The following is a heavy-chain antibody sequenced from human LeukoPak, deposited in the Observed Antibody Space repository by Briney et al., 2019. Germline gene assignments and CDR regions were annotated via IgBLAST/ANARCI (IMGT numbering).Heavy chain of an antibody. CDR2: IKSKTDGGTT. V-gene: IGHV3-15*01. D-gene: IGHD3-16*02. CDR1: GFTFSNAW. J-gene: IGHJ4*02. Sequence: GGSLRLSCATSGFTFSNAWMSWVRQAPGKGLEWVGRIKSKTDGGTTDYAAPVKGRFTISRDDSKNTLYLQMNGLKTEDTAVYYCTSGYMILIYWGQGSLVTVSS. CDR3: TSGYMILIY.